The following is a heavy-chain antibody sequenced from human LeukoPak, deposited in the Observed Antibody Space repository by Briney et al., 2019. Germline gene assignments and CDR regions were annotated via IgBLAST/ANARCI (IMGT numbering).Heavy chain of an antibody. Sequence: SETLSLTCAVSGGSISGYYWSWIRQPAGKGLEWIGSIYYSGSTYYNPSLKSRVTISVDTSKNQFSLKLSSVTAADTAVYYCARDDYGDYNFDYWGQGTLVTVSS. V-gene: IGHV4-4*07. CDR3: ARDDYGDYNFDY. D-gene: IGHD4-17*01. CDR1: GGSISGYY. J-gene: IGHJ4*02. CDR2: IYYSGST.